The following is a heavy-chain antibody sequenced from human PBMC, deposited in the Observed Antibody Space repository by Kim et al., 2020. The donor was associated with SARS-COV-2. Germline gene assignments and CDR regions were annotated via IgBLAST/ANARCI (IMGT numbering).Heavy chain of an antibody. J-gene: IGHJ4*02. V-gene: IGHV3-74*01. CDR2: IKYDGSTT. CDR3: VRDLDWSLHDY. D-gene: IGHD3-3*01. Sequence: GGSLRLSCAASGFTFSNYWMHWVRQAPGKGLVWVSRIKYDGSTTIYAGSVRGRFTISRDNAKSTLYLQMNSLRAEDTAVYYCVRDLDWSLHDYWGQGTV. CDR1: GFTFSNYW.